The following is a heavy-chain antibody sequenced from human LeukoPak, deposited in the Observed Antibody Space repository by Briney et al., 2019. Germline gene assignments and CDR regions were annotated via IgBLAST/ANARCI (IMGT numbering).Heavy chain of an antibody. D-gene: IGHD2-21*01. V-gene: IGHV1-46*04. CDR1: GYSLTSCH. CDR2: INPLSGST. Sequence: ASVKVSCKASGYSLTSCHMHWVRQAPGQGLEWMGIINPLSGSTTYAQNLQGRVTMTSDTSTSTVYVELSSLRSEDTAVYYCGRSVAFREIPRDFWGQGTLVTVSS. J-gene: IGHJ4*02. CDR3: GRSVAFREIPRDF.